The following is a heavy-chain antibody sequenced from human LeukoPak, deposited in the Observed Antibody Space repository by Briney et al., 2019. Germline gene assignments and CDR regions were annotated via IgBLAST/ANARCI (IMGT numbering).Heavy chain of an antibody. J-gene: IGHJ6*03. CDR2: IYYSGST. CDR1: GGSISSYY. V-gene: IGHV4-59*01. Sequence: SETLSLTCTVSGGSISSYYWSWLRQPPGKGLEWIGYIYYSGSTNYNPSLKSRVTISVDTSKNQFSLKLSSVTAADTAVYYCARAEWELPDYYYYMDVWGKGTTVTVSS. D-gene: IGHD1-26*01. CDR3: ARAEWELPDYYYYMDV.